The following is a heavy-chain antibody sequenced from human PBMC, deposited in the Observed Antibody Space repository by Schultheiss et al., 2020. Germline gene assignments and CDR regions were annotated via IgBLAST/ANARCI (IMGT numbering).Heavy chain of an antibody. CDR2: INPSGGST. CDR1: GGTFSSYA. J-gene: IGHJ5*02. Sequence: ASVKVSCKASGGTFSSYAISWVRQAPGQGLEWMGIINPSGGSTSYAQKFQGRVTMTRNTSIRTAYMELSSLRSEDTAVYYCARHLAVGAARGNWFDPWGQGTLVTVSS. V-gene: IGHV1-46*01. CDR3: ARHLAVGAARGNWFDP. D-gene: IGHD1-26*01.